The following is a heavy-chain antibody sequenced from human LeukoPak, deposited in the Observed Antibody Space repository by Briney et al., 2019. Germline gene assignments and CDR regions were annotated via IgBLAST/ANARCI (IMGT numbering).Heavy chain of an antibody. CDR2: ISYDGSNK. J-gene: IGHJ3*02. V-gene: IGHV3-30*18. CDR1: GFTVSSNY. Sequence: GGSLRLSCAASGFTVSSNYMSWVRQAPGKGLEWVAVISYDGSNKYYADSVKGRFTISRDNSKNTLYLQMNSLRAEDTAVYYCAKGRYYDILPEAFDIWGQGTMVTVSS. CDR3: AKGRYYDILPEAFDI. D-gene: IGHD3-9*01.